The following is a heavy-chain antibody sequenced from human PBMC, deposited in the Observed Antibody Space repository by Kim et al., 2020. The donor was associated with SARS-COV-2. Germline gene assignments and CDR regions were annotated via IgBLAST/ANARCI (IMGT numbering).Heavy chain of an antibody. V-gene: IGHV3-33*01. CDR3: ARGGSGWGIDY. CDR2: K. J-gene: IGHJ4*02. Sequence: KNYAVSVKGRFTSSRDNSSNTLSLQVSSLRGEDTAVYYCARGGSGWGIDYWGQGTLVTVSS. D-gene: IGHD6-25*01.